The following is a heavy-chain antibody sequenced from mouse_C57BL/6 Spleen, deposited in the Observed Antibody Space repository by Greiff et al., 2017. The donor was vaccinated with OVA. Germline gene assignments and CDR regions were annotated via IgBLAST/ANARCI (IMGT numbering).Heavy chain of an antibody. Sequence: QVQLQQPGAELVKPGASVKMSCKASGYTFTSYWITWVKQRPGQGLEWIGDIYPGSGSTNYNEKFKSKATLTVDTSSSTAYMQLSSLTSEDSAVYYCARDYGNYLAWFAYWGQGTLVTVSA. V-gene: IGHV1-55*01. D-gene: IGHD2-1*01. CDR1: GYTFTSYW. CDR3: ARDYGNYLAWFAY. CDR2: IYPGSGST. J-gene: IGHJ3*01.